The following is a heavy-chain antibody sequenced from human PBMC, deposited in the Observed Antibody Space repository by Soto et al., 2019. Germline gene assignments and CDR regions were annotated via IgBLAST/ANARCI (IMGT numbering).Heavy chain of an antibody. Sequence: GGSLRLSCAASGFTFSSYGMHWVRQVPGKGLEWVSYISSSSSTIYYADSVKGRFTISRDNAKNSLYLQMNSLRAEDTAVYYCARDSGYSYGPLDYWGQGTLVTVSS. CDR3: ARDSGYSYGPLDY. V-gene: IGHV3-48*01. CDR2: ISSSSSTI. J-gene: IGHJ4*02. D-gene: IGHD5-18*01. CDR1: GFTFSSYG.